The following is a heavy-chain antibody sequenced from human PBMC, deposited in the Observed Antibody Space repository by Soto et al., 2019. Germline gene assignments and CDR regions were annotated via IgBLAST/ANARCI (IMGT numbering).Heavy chain of an antibody. Sequence: PGGSPRLSCAASGFTFSSYGMHWVRQAPGKGLEWVAVIWYDGSNKYYADSVKGRFTISRDNSKNTLYLQMNSLRAEDTAVYYCARGRWLQPFDYWGQGTLVTVSS. D-gene: IGHD5-12*01. CDR2: IWYDGSNK. CDR1: GFTFSSYG. CDR3: ARGRWLQPFDY. V-gene: IGHV3-33*01. J-gene: IGHJ4*02.